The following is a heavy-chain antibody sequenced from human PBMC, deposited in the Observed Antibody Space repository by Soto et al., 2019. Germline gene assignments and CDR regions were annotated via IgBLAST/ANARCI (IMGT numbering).Heavy chain of an antibody. Sequence: QLQLQESGPGLVKPSETLSLTCTVSGGSISSSSYYWGWIRQPPGKGLEWIGSIYYSGSTYYNPSLKSRVTISVDTSKNQFSLKLSSVTAADTAVYYCARHPADLEYSSSSGFDYWGQGTLVTVSS. J-gene: IGHJ4*02. D-gene: IGHD6-6*01. V-gene: IGHV4-39*01. CDR3: ARHPADLEYSSSSGFDY. CDR2: IYYSGST. CDR1: GGSISSSSYY.